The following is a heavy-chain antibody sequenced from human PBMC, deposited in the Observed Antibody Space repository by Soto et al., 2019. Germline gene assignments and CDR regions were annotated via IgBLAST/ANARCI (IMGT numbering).Heavy chain of an antibody. CDR1: GGTFSSYT. CDR2: IIPILGIA. CDR3: ASEGRGVRGVRSAFDI. D-gene: IGHD3-10*01. J-gene: IGHJ3*02. V-gene: IGHV1-69*02. Sequence: QVQLVQSGAEVKKPGSSVKVSCKASGGTFSSYTISWVRQAPGQGLEWMGRIIPILGIANYAQKFQGRVTITADKSTSTAYMELSSLRSEDTAVDYCASEGRGVRGVRSAFDIWGQGTMVTVSS.